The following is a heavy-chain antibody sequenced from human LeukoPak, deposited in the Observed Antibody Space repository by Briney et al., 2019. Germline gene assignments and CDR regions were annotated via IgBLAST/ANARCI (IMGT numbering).Heavy chain of an antibody. CDR2: IKSRGDGETR. V-gene: IGHV3-15*01. CDR1: GFTFSIAW. J-gene: IGHJ3*02. D-gene: IGHD3-3*01. Sequence: GGSLRLSCAASGFTFSIAWMSWVRQAPGKGLEWVGRIKSRGDGETRDYAAPVKDRFIISRDDSKNTLYLQMDSLRTEDTAIYYCAAVGEWLSNAFNTWGQGTLVTVSA. CDR3: AAVGEWLSNAFNT.